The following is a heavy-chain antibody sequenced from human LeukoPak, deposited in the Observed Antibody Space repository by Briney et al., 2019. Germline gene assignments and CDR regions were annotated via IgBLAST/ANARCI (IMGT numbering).Heavy chain of an antibody. V-gene: IGHV4-59*01. CDR3: ARGAEVDCSGGSCYVRNWFDP. J-gene: IGHJ5*02. Sequence: PSETLSLTCTVSGGSISRYYWSWIRQPPGKGLEWIGYIYYSGSTNYNPSLKSRVTISVDTSKNQFSLKLSSVTAADTAVYYCARGAEVDCSGGSCYVRNWFDPWGQGTLVTVSS. CDR2: IYYSGST. CDR1: GGSISRYY. D-gene: IGHD2-15*01.